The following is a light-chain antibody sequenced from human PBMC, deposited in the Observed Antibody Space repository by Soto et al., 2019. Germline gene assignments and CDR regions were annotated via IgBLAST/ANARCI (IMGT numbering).Light chain of an antibody. J-gene: IGKJ2*01. CDR3: QQSYRSPYT. CDR1: QSINIY. V-gene: IGKV1-39*01. CDR2: GAS. Sequence: IQMTQSPSSLSASVGDSVTVTCRASQSINIYLNWYQQKPGKAPTLLIYGASSLQSGVPSRFTGGGSRKEFTLTISSLQPEDFATYYCQQSYRSPYTFGQGTKLEIK.